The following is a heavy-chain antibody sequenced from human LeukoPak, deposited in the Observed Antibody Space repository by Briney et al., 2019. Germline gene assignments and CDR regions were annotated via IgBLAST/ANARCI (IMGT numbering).Heavy chain of an antibody. D-gene: IGHD2-15*01. CDR1: GYSFTSYW. V-gene: IGHV5-51*01. CDR3: ARQEYCSGGSCYTWFDP. J-gene: IGHJ5*02. Sequence: GESLKISCKGSGYSFTSYWIGWVRQMPGKSLEWMGLIYPGDSRTRYSPSFQGQVTFSVDTSINTAYLQWSSLKASDTAMYYCARQEYCSGGSCYTWFDPWGQGTLVTVSS. CDR2: IYPGDSRT.